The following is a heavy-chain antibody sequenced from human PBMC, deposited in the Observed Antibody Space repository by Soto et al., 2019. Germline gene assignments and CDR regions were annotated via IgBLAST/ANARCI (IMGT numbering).Heavy chain of an antibody. CDR2: ITSSGNTM. J-gene: IGHJ4*02. Sequence: GGSLRLSCAVSGFTFSSYEMNWVRQAPGKGLEWISYITSSGNTMYYADSVKGRFTISRDNAKNSLYLQMNSLRAEDTAVYYCARSPFLECNWAQGTLVTVSS. V-gene: IGHV3-48*03. D-gene: IGHD3-3*02. CDR1: GFTFSSYE. CDR3: ARSPFLECN.